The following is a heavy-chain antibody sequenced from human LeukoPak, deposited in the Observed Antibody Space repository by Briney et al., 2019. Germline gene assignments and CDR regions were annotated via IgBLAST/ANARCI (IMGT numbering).Heavy chain of an antibody. CDR3: ARDPEYGDYRYGMDV. V-gene: IGHV6-1*01. Sequence: SQTLSLTCAISGDSVSSDSAVWNWIRQSPSRGLEWLGRTYYRSNKWNSHYAESVKSRLTIKPDTSRNQFSLQLNSVTPEDTAVYYCARDPEYGDYRYGMDVWGQGTTVTVSS. CDR2: TYYRSNKWNS. J-gene: IGHJ6*02. CDR1: GDSVSSDSAV. D-gene: IGHD4-17*01.